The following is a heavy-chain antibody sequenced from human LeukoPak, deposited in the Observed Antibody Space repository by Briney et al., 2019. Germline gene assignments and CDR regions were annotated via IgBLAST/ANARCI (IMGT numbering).Heavy chain of an antibody. CDR2: IKQDGSVK. CDR1: GFTFSRNW. CDR3: ARKFWGTETTFDY. Sequence: GGSLRLSCAASGFTFSRNWMRWVRQAPGKGLEWVANIKQDGSVKNYVDSVKGRCTISRGNAKNSLYLQMNSLRAEGTAAYFCARKFWGTETTFDYWGPGTLVNVSS. D-gene: IGHD3-16*01. J-gene: IGHJ4*02. V-gene: IGHV3-7*03.